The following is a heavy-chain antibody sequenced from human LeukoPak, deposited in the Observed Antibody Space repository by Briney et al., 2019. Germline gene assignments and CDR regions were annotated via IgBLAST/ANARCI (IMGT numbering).Heavy chain of an antibody. CDR1: GYTFTSYG. J-gene: IGHJ4*02. CDR3: ARSGRASDSRKWWDHQDYFDY. CDR2: ISAYNGNT. V-gene: IGHV1-18*01. Sequence: EASVKVSCKASGYTFTSYGISWVRQAPGQGLEWMGWISAYNGNTNYAQKLQGRVTMTTDTSTSTAYMELRSLRSDDTAVYYCARSGRASDSRKWWDHQDYFDYWCQGTLVTVSS. D-gene: IGHD2-8*01.